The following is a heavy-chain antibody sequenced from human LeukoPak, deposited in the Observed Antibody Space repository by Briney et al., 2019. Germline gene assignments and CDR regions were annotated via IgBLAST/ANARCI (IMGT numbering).Heavy chain of an antibody. Sequence: GGSLRLSCAASGFTFSSYAMSWVRQAPGKGLEWVSVISGIGGSTYYSDSLKARFTISRDNSKNTLYLQMNSLRAEETAVYYCAKDYCSGSSCYSGLDFWGQGALVSVSS. J-gene: IGHJ4*02. CDR1: GFTFSSYA. V-gene: IGHV3-23*01. CDR2: ISGIGGST. D-gene: IGHD2-15*01. CDR3: AKDYCSGSSCYSGLDF.